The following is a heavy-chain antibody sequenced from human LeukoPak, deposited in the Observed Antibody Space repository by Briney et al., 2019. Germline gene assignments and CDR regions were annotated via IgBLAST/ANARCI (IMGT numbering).Heavy chain of an antibody. D-gene: IGHD6-13*01. Sequence: PSETLSLTGTVSGGSITSSSYYWGWIRQPPGKGLEWIVSIFYSGSTYYNPSLKSRVTISVDTSKTQFSLKLSSVTAADTAVYYCAKQQLVRCFDYWGQGTLVTVSS. CDR3: AKQQLVRCFDY. CDR2: IFYSGST. J-gene: IGHJ4*02. CDR1: GGSITSSSYY. V-gene: IGHV4-39*01.